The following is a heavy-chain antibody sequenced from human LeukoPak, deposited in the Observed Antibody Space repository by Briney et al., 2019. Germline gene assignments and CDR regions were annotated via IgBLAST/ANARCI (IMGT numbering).Heavy chain of an antibody. Sequence: GGTLRLSCAASGFTFSSYGMHWVRQAPGKGPEWVAVISYDGSNKYYADSVKGRFTISRDNSKNTLYLQMNSLRAEDTAVYYCAKALRYCSSTSCGRYYYYGMDVWGQGTTVTVSS. CDR3: AKALRYCSSTSCGRYYYYGMDV. CDR1: GFTFSSYG. J-gene: IGHJ6*02. CDR2: ISYDGSNK. V-gene: IGHV3-30*18. D-gene: IGHD2-2*01.